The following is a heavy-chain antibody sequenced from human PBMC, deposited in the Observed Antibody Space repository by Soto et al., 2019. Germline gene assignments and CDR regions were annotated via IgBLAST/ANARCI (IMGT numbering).Heavy chain of an antibody. Sequence: GGSLRLSCAASGFTFDDYTMHWVRQAPGKGLEWVSLISWDGGSTYYADTVKGRFTISRDNSKNPLYLQMNSLRTEDTALYYCAKGGSQIGSYSDYWGQGTLVTVSS. CDR1: GFTFDDYT. V-gene: IGHV3-43*01. CDR3: AKGGSQIGSYSDY. J-gene: IGHJ4*02. D-gene: IGHD1-26*01. CDR2: ISWDGGST.